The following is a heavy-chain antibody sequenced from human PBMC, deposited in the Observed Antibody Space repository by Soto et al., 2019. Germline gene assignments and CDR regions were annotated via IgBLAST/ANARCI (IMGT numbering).Heavy chain of an antibody. CDR1: GYTFTSYG. CDR2: ISAYNGNT. V-gene: IGHV1-18*01. J-gene: IGHJ6*02. CDR3: ARDFMVRFYYYYGMDV. D-gene: IGHD3-10*01. Sequence: ASVKVSCKASGYTFTSYGISWVRQAPGQGLEWMGWISAYNGNTNYAQKLQGRVTMTTDTSTSTAYMELRSLRSDDTAVYYCARDFMVRFYYYYGMDVWGQGTTVTVSS.